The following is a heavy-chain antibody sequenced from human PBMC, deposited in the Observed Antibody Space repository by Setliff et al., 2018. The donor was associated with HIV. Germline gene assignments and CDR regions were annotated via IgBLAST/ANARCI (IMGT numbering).Heavy chain of an antibody. CDR1: GYTFTSYS. J-gene: IGHJ6*03. CDR3: ARQRGIDTYFYSYYYMDV. Sequence: ASVKVSCKTSGYTFTSYSMHWVRQAPGQSLEWMGWINTATGDTKYSQRFQDRITIFRNTSASTAYMDLGSLTSEDTAVYYCARQRGIDTYFYSYYYMDVWGQGTTVTVS. V-gene: IGHV1-3*04. D-gene: IGHD6-13*01. CDR2: INTATGDT.